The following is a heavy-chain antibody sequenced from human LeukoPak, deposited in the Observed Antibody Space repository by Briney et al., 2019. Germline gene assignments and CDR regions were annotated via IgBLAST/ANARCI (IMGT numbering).Heavy chain of an antibody. CDR2: IYYSGST. Sequence: SETLSLTCTVSGGSISSSSYYWGWIRQPRGKGLEWIGSIYYSGSTYYNPSLKSRVTISVDTSKNQFSLKLSSVTAADTAVYYCARDIKDYDFWSGYFTPHFDYWGQGTLVTVSS. CDR3: ARDIKDYDFWSGYFTPHFDY. J-gene: IGHJ4*02. CDR1: GGSISSSSYY. V-gene: IGHV4-39*07. D-gene: IGHD3-3*01.